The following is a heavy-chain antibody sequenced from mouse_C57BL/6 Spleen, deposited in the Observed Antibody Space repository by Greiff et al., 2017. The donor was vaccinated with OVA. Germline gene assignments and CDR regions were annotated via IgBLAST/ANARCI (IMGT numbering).Heavy chain of an antibody. CDR1: GYTFTSYG. V-gene: IGHV1-81*01. CDR2: IYPRSGNT. J-gene: IGHJ2*01. CDR3: ASGPNYVDY. D-gene: IGHD6-5*01. Sequence: QVQLQQSGAELARPGASVKLSCKASGYTFTSYGISWVKQRTGQGLEWIGEIYPRSGNTYYNEKFKGKATLTADKSSSTAYMELRSLTSEDSAVYFCASGPNYVDYWGQGTTLTVSS.